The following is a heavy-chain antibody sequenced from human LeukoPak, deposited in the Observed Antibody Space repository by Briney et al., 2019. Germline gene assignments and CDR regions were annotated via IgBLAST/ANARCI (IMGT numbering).Heavy chain of an antibody. D-gene: IGHD3-22*01. J-gene: IGHJ4*02. CDR1: GFTFSTYW. CDR2: IKADGGEK. V-gene: IGHV3-7*04. CDR3: ARVLHKRNYDSSTYYGY. Sequence: PGGSLRLSCAASGFTFSTYWMNWFRQTPGKGLEWVAKIKADGGEKDHVASVKGRFTISRDNAKNSLYLQMNSLRAEDTAVYYCARVLHKRNYDSSTYYGYWGQGTLVTVSS.